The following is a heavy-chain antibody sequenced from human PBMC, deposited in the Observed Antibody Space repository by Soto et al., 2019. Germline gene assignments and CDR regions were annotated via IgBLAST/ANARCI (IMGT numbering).Heavy chain of an antibody. D-gene: IGHD3-10*01. CDR2: ISDSGDST. CDR1: GFTFSSYA. Sequence: EVQLLESGGGLVQPGGSLRLSCAASGFTFSSYAMNWVRQAPGKGLEWVSTISDSGDSTYYADSVKGRFAISRDNSKNTLYLQMNSLRAEDPAVYYCATLTTIWFGELETFDYWGQGTLVTVSS. V-gene: IGHV3-23*01. J-gene: IGHJ4*02. CDR3: ATLTTIWFGELETFDY.